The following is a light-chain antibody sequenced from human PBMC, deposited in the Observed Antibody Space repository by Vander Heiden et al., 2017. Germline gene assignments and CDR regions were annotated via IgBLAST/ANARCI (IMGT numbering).Light chain of an antibody. CDR1: RLGDKY. V-gene: IGLV3-1*01. CDR2: QDN. J-gene: IGLJ3*02. Sequence: SYELTQPPSVSVSPGQTARITCSGDRLGDKYACWYQQKPGQSPVLVIYQDNRRSSGIPERFSGSTSANTATLTISGTQPMDEADYYCQAWDNNIMMFGGGTKLTVL. CDR3: QAWDNNIMM.